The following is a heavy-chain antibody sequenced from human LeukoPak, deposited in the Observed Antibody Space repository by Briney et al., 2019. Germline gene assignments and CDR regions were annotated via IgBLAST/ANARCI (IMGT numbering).Heavy chain of an antibody. D-gene: IGHD3-10*01. CDR1: GYTFTSYG. J-gene: IGHJ4*02. V-gene: IGHV1-18*01. Sequence: ASVKVSCKASGYTFTSYGISWVRQAPGQGLEWMGWISAYNGNTNYAQKLQGRVTMTDDTSTDTAYMELSSLRSEDTAVYYCATIRRVRGVIIIFDYWGQGTLVTVSS. CDR2: ISAYNGNT. CDR3: ATIRRVRGVIIIFDY.